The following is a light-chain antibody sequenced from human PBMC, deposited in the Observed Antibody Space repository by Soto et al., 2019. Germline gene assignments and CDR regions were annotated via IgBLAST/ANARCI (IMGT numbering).Light chain of an antibody. CDR1: SSDVGGYNY. J-gene: IGLJ1*01. Sequence: QSALTQPDSVSGSPGQSITISCTGTSSDVGGYNYVSWYQQHPGKAPKLMLYDVSNRPSGVSNRFSGSKSGNTASRTISGLQAEDEADYYCSSYTSSSTLGVFGTGTKVTVL. CDR2: DVS. CDR3: SSYTSSSTLGV. V-gene: IGLV2-14*01.